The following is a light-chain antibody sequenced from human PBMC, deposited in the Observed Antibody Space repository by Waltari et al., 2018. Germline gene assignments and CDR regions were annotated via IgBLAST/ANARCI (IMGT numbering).Light chain of an antibody. J-gene: IGLJ2*01. Sequence: SFELTQPPSLSVSPGQTARITCSGDALSKPSAPWHQQRPGLAPVLVIYKDSERPSGIPERFSGSSSGTTVTLTISGVQAEDEADYYCQSADSSGSVVFGGGTKLTVL. CDR3: QSADSSGSVV. CDR1: ALSKPS. CDR2: KDS. V-gene: IGLV3-25*03.